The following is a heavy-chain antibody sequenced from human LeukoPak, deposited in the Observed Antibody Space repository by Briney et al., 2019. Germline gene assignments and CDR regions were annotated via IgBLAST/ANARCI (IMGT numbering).Heavy chain of an antibody. Sequence: GSLRLSCAASGFTFSSNFMSWFRQAPGKGREWASVIYSGGSAYYADSVKGRFTISRDNSKNTLYLQMNSLRAEDTAVYYCARDGAGGDYVFDYWGQGTLVTVSS. J-gene: IGHJ4*02. CDR1: GFTFSSNF. D-gene: IGHD4-17*01. CDR2: IYSGGSA. CDR3: ARDGAGGDYVFDY. V-gene: IGHV3-66*01.